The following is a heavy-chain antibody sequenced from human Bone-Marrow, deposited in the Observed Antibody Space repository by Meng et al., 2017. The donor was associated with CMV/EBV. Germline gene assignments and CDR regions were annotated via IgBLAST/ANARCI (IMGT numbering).Heavy chain of an antibody. D-gene: IGHD1-1*01. V-gene: IGHV4-59*01. CDR1: GGSISSYY. CDR3: ARDQQEPLAYGMDV. CDR2: IYYSGST. Sequence: SETLSLTCTVSGGSISSYYWSWIRQPPGKGLEWIGYIYYSGSTNYNPSLKSRVTISVDTSKNQFSLKLSSVTAADTAVYYCARDQQEPLAYGMDVWGQGTTVTVSS. J-gene: IGHJ6*02.